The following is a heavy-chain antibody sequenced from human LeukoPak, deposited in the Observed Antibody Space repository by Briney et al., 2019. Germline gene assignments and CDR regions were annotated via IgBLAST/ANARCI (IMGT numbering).Heavy chain of an antibody. V-gene: IGHV4-38-2*02. Sequence: SETLSLTCTVSGYSISSGYYWGWIRQPPGKGLEWIGSIYHSGSTYYNPSLKSRVTISVDTSKNQFSLKLSSVTAAGTAVYYCARVPVYCSSTSCYPYYFDYWGQGTLVTVSS. CDR3: ARVPVYCSSTSCYPYYFDY. D-gene: IGHD2-2*01. CDR2: IYHSGST. J-gene: IGHJ4*02. CDR1: GYSISSGYY.